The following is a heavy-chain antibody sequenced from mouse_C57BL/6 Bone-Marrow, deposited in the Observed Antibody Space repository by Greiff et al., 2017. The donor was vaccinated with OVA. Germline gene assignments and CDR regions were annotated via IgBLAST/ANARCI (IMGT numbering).Heavy chain of an antibody. CDR1: GFNIKDDY. Sequence: EVKLQESGAELVRPGASVKLSCTASGFNIKDDYMHWVKQRPEQGLEWIGWIDPENGDTEYASKFQGKATITADTSSNTAYLQLSSLTSEDTAVYCCTTSRLLRAYWGQGTLVTVSA. D-gene: IGHD1-1*01. J-gene: IGHJ3*01. CDR3: TTSRLLRAY. CDR2: IDPENGDT. V-gene: IGHV14-4*01.